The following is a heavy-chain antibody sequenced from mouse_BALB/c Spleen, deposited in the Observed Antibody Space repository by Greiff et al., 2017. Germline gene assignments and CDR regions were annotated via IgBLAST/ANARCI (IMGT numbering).Heavy chain of an antibody. CDR3: ARGYGNYVAWFAY. D-gene: IGHD2-10*02. CDR2: INPSTGYT. J-gene: IGHJ3*01. V-gene: IGHV1-7*01. Sequence: QVQLKESGAELAKPGASVKMSCKASGYTFTSYWMHWVKQRPGQGLEWIGYINPSTGYTEYNQKFKDKATLTADKSSSTAYMQLSSLTSEDSAVYYCARGYGNYVAWFAYWGQGTLVTVSA. CDR1: GYTFTSYW.